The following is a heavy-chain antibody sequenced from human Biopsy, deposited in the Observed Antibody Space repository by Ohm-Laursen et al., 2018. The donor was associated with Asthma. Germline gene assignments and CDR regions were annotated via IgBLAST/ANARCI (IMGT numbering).Heavy chain of an antibody. J-gene: IGHJ4*02. V-gene: IGHV1-69*13. CDR2: INSVFGTT. CDR1: GGTFNTYV. CDR3: ARKAGSCISRTCYSLDF. Sequence: SVKVSCKSLGGTFNTYVIGWVRQAPGQGLEWTGGINSVFGTTTYPQKFQDRVTITADDSTSTVYVELSSLRSEDTAVYYCARKAGSCISRTCYSLDFWGQGTLVTVSS. D-gene: IGHD2-2*01.